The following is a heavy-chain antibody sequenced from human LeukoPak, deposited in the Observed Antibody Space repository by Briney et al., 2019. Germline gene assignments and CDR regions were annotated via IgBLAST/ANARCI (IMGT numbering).Heavy chain of an antibody. CDR3: ARQAPLQLWPPYFDY. J-gene: IGHJ4*02. CDR2: IYYSGST. CDR1: GGSISSSSYY. V-gene: IGHV4-39*01. D-gene: IGHD5-18*01. Sequence: SETLSLTCTVSGGSISSSSYYWGWIRQPPGKGLEWIGSIYYSGSTYYNPSLKSRVTISVDTSKNQFSLKLSSVTAADTAVYYCARQAPLQLWPPYFDYWGQGTLVTVS.